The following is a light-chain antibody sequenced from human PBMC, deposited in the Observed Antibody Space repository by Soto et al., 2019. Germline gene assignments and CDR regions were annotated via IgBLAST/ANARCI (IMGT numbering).Light chain of an antibody. CDR3: QQRSDWAST. J-gene: IGKJ4*01. CDR2: DAS. V-gene: IGKV3-11*01. CDR1: QSVSSY. Sequence: EIVLTQSPATLSLSPGERATLSCRASQSVSSYLAWYQQKPGQAPRLLIYDASNRATGIPARFSGSGSGTDFTLTISILEPDYFAVYYCQQRSDWASTFGGGTKVLIK.